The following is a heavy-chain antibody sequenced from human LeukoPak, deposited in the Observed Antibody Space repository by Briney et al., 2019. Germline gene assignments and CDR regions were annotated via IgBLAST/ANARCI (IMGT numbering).Heavy chain of an antibody. CDR3: ARDGTPIYSSGWVYMDV. CDR2: ISSSGTLT. J-gene: IGHJ6*04. Sequence: GGSLRLPCAASGFSFSSYEMNWVRQAPGKGLEWISYISSSGTLTHYADSVEGRFTISRDNAKNSLYLQMNSLRGDDTAVYYCARDGTPIYSSGWVYMDVWGKGTTVTISS. CDR1: GFSFSSYE. D-gene: IGHD6-25*01. V-gene: IGHV3-48*03.